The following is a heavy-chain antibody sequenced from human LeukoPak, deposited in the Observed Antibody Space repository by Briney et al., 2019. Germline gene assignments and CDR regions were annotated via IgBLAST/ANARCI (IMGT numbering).Heavy chain of an antibody. J-gene: IGHJ4*02. Sequence: GGSLRLSCTASGFPFYSYWMTWVRQTPGKGLEWVTNIRHDGSTKYYVDSVKGRFTISRDNAMNSLYLQMDSLRVEDTAIYYCARSVPYGTTWYGRSDCWGQGTQVTVSS. CDR2: IRHDGSTK. V-gene: IGHV3-7*03. CDR3: ARSVPYGTTWYGRSDC. D-gene: IGHD6-13*01. CDR1: GFPFYSYW.